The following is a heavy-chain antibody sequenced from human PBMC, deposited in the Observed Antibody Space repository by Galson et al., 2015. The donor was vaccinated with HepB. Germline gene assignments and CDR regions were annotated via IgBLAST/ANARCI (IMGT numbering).Heavy chain of an antibody. D-gene: IGHD6-19*01. J-gene: IGHJ5*02. V-gene: IGHV1-69*04. Sequence: SVKVSCKASGGTFSSYAISWVRQAPGQGLEWMGRIIPILGIANYAQKFQGRVTITVDKSTSTAYMELSSLRSEDTAVYYCARGIGIAVAGPELYNWFDPWGQGTLVTVSS. CDR3: ARGIGIAVAGPELYNWFDP. CDR2: IIPILGIA. CDR1: GGTFSSYA.